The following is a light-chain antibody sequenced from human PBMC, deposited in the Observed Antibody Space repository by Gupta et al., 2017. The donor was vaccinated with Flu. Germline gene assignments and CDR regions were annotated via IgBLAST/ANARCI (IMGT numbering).Light chain of an antibody. CDR1: SSNIGSNN. Sequence: VTISCSGSSSNIGSNNVNWYQQLPGTAPKLLIYSNNQRPSGVPDRFSGSKSGTSASLAISGLQAEDEADYYCAAWDDSRNAWVFGGGTKLTVL. CDR3: AAWDDSRNAWV. CDR2: SNN. V-gene: IGLV1-44*01. J-gene: IGLJ3*02.